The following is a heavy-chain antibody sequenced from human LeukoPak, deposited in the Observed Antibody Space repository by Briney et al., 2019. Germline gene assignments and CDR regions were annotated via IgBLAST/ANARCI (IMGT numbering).Heavy chain of an antibody. Sequence: GGSLRLSCAASGFTFSSYGMHWVRQAPGKGLEWVAFIRYDGSNKYYADSVKGRFTISRDNSKNTSYLQMNSLRAEDTAVYYCAKDARRFLGYYYYMDVWGKGTTVTVSS. J-gene: IGHJ6*03. CDR2: IRYDGSNK. D-gene: IGHD3-3*01. V-gene: IGHV3-30*02. CDR1: GFTFSSYG. CDR3: AKDARRFLGYYYYMDV.